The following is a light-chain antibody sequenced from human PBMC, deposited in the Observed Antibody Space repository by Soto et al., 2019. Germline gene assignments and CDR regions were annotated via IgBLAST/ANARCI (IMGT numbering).Light chain of an antibody. Sequence: DNQMTQSPSSLSASVGDRVTITCRASQGIRNYLAWYQQKPGKVPKLLIYAASTLQSGVPSRFSGSGSGTDFTLTISSLQPEDVATYYCQKYNSAHPVTFGGGTKVEIK. CDR3: QKYNSAHPVT. J-gene: IGKJ4*01. V-gene: IGKV1-27*01. CDR1: QGIRNY. CDR2: AAS.